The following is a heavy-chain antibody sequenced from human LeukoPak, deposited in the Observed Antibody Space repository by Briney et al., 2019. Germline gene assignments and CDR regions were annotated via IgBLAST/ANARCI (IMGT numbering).Heavy chain of an antibody. D-gene: IGHD4-23*01. CDR1: GFTFSSYG. CDR2: ISYDGSNK. V-gene: IGHV3-30*18. CDR3: AKDSGGNGDY. Sequence: PGGSLRLSCAASGFTFSSYGMHWVRQAPGKGLEWVAVISYDGSNKCYADSVKGRFTISRDNSKNTLYLQMNSLRAEDTAVYYCAKDSGGNGDYWGQGTLVTVSS. J-gene: IGHJ4*02.